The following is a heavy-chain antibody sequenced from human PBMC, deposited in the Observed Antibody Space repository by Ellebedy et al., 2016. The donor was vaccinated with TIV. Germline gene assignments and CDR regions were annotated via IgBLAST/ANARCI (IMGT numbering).Heavy chain of an antibody. Sequence: AASVKVSCKASGYTFSNFYIHWVRQAPGQGLEWMGVIDPSGGTTFLAQNFQGRVTMTGDTSTNTTYMELSGLRYVDTALYYCARAPLDDFEIDYWGQGALVTVSS. CDR2: IDPSGGTT. V-gene: IGHV1-46*01. CDR1: GYTFSNFY. J-gene: IGHJ4*02. CDR3: ARAPLDDFEIDY. D-gene: IGHD2-21*02.